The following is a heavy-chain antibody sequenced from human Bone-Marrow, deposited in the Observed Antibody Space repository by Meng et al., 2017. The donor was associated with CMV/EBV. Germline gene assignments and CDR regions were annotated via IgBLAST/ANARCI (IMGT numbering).Heavy chain of an antibody. Sequence: GGSLSLSCAASGFTFSSYSMNWVRQAPGKGLEWVSSISSSSSYIYYADSVKGRFTISRDNAKNSLYLQMNSLRAEDTALYYCAKDISPLFGVGDNWFDPWGQGTLVTVSS. D-gene: IGHD3-3*01. CDR1: GFTFSSYS. CDR3: AKDISPLFGVGDNWFDP. J-gene: IGHJ5*02. CDR2: ISSSSSYI. V-gene: IGHV3-21*04.